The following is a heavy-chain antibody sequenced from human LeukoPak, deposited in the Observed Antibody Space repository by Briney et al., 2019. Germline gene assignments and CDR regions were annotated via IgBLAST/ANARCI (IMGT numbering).Heavy chain of an antibody. Sequence: GESLKISCKGSGYTFTGYYMHWVRQAPGQGLEWMGWINPNSGGTNYAQKFQGRVTMTRDTSISTGYMELSRLRSDDTAVYYCARGLYYYDSSGYYGYWGQGTLVTVSS. CDR3: ARGLYYYDSSGYYGY. CDR2: INPNSGGT. V-gene: IGHV1-2*02. D-gene: IGHD3-22*01. J-gene: IGHJ4*02. CDR1: GYTFTGYY.